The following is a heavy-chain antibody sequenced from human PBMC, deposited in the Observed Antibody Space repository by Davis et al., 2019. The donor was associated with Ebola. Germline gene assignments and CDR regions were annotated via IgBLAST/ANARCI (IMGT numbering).Heavy chain of an antibody. CDR1: GGSFSGYY. V-gene: IGHV4-34*01. CDR3: ARGTMYSSGWYFDF. J-gene: IGHJ4*02. Sequence: SDTLSLTCAVYGGSFSGYYWSWIRQPPGKGLEWIGEINHSGSTNYNPSLKSRVTISVDTSKNHFSLKLSSVTAADTAVYYCARGTMYSSGWYFDFWGQGTLVTVSS. D-gene: IGHD6-19*01. CDR2: INHSGST.